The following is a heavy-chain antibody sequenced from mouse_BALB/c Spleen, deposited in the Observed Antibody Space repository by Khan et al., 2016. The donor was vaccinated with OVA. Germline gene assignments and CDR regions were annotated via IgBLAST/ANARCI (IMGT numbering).Heavy chain of an antibody. Sequence: QVQLQQSGAELVKPGASVKMSCKASGYTFTTYWMHWVKQRPGQGLEWIGYINPTSGYTDYNETFKDRATLSADKSSSTAYMQLSSLTSEDSAVYYCTRDRIDYWGQGTTLTVSS. CDR3: TRDRIDY. CDR1: GYTFTTYW. V-gene: IGHV1-7*01. CDR2: INPTSGYT. J-gene: IGHJ2*01.